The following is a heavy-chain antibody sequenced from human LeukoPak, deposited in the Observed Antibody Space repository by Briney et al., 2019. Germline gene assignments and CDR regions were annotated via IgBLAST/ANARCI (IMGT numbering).Heavy chain of an antibody. CDR3: ARHRWDYYGSNWFDP. D-gene: IGHD3-10*01. CDR2: INHSGST. J-gene: IGHJ5*02. Sequence: SETLSLTCAVYGGSFSGYYWSWIRQPPGKGLEWIGEINHSGSTNYNPSLKSRVTISVDTSKNQFSLKLSSVTAADTAVYYCARHRWDYYGSNWFDPWGQGTLVTVSS. CDR1: GGSFSGYY. V-gene: IGHV4-34*01.